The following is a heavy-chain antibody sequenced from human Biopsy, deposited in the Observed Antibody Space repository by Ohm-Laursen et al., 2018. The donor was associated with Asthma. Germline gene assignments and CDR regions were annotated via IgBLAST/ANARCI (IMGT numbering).Heavy chain of an antibody. J-gene: IGHJ4*02. CDR3: ASDFPKDYVRYNFQF. D-gene: IGHD4-17*01. Sequence: SSVKVSCKISGYILTDLSMHWVRQAPGQGLEWMGGHDHEEGGTVNARRFQGRVTMTEDTSTDTAYMELSSLSSDDPAVYYCASDFPKDYVRYNFQFWGQGTLVTVSS. V-gene: IGHV1-24*01. CDR1: GYILTDLS. CDR2: HDHEEGGT.